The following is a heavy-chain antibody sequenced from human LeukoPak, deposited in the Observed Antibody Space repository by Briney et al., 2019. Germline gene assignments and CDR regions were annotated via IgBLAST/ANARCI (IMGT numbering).Heavy chain of an antibody. V-gene: IGHV3-21*01. CDR2: ISSSSSYI. CDR1: GFTFSSYG. J-gene: IGHJ5*02. D-gene: IGHD2-2*01. CDR3: ARDKEVVVVPAAEGSWFDP. Sequence: GGSLRLSCAASGFTFSSYGMHWVRQAPGKGLEWVSSISSSSSYIYYADSVKGRFTISRDNAKNSLYLQMNSLRAEDTAVYYCARDKEVVVVPAAEGSWFDPWGQGTLVTVSS.